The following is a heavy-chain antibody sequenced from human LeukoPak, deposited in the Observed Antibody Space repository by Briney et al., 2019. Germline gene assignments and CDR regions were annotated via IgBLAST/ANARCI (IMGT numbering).Heavy chain of an antibody. CDR3: ARSPELRSWFDP. CDR2: ISSSGSTI. Sequence: GGSLRLSCAASGFTFSSYEMNWVRQAPGKGLEWVSYISSSGSTIYYADSVKGRFTISRDNAKNSLYLQMNSLRAEDTAVYYCARSPELRSWFDPWGQGTLVTVSS. J-gene: IGHJ5*02. V-gene: IGHV3-48*03. CDR1: GFTFSSYE. D-gene: IGHD1-7*01.